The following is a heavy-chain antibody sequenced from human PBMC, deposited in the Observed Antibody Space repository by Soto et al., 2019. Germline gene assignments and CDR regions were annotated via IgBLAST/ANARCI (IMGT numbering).Heavy chain of an antibody. V-gene: IGHV1-2*04. Sequence: QVQLVQSGAEVKKPEASVKVSCKASGYTFTGYYMHWVRQAPGQGLEWMGWINPNSGGTNYAQKFKGWVTMTRDTSISTAYMELSRLRSDDTAVYYCARGSSSGWYAAEYFQHWGQGTLVTVSS. J-gene: IGHJ1*01. CDR3: ARGSSSGWYAAEYFQH. CDR2: INPNSGGT. D-gene: IGHD6-19*01. CDR1: GYTFTGYY.